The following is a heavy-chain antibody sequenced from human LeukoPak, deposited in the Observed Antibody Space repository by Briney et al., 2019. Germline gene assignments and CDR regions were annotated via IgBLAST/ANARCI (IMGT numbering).Heavy chain of an antibody. CDR2: INPGDSDP. J-gene: IGHJ4*02. CDR3: ARHGVGSSWFGFDY. V-gene: IGHV5-51*01. D-gene: IGHD6-13*01. CDR1: GYTFNTYW. Sequence: GESLKISCQASGYTFNTYWIGWVRQMPGKGLEWMGIINPGDSDPRYSPSFQGRATISADRSISTAYLQWSSLKASDTAMYYCARHGVGSSWFGFDYWGQGTLVTVSS.